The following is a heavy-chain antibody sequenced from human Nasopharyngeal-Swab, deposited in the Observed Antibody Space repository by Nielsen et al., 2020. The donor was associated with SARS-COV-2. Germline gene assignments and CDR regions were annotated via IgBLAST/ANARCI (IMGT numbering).Heavy chain of an antibody. D-gene: IGHD3-10*01. V-gene: IGHV5-51*01. CDR2: IYPGDSDT. Sequence: GESLKLSCNCSGYSFTSYWIAWVRQMPGKGLEWMGIIYPGDSDTRYRPSFQGQVTISADKSISTAYLQWSSLKASDTAMYYCARGGSGSYIDYWGQGTLVTVSS. CDR3: ARGGSGSYIDY. CDR1: GYSFTSYW. J-gene: IGHJ4*02.